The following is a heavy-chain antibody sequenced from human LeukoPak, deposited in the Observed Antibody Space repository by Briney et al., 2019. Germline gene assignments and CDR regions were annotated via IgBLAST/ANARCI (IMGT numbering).Heavy chain of an antibody. CDR3: ARGVEPLAANTLAY. CDR2: LYRDGNT. V-gene: IGHV3-53*01. Sequence: QPGGSLRLSCAASGFTVITNDMTWLRQAPRKGLDWVSVLYRDGNTKYADSVQGRFTISRDNSKNTLYLEMNSLSPDDTAVYYGARGVEPLAANTLAYWGQGTLVTVSS. D-gene: IGHD1-14*01. CDR1: GFTVITND. J-gene: IGHJ4*02.